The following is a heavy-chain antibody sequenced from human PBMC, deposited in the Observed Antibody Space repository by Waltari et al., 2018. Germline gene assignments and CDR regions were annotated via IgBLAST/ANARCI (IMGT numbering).Heavy chain of an antibody. CDR1: GGSFSGYY. Sequence: QVQLQQWGAGLLKPSETLSLTCAVYGGSFSGYYWSWVRQPPGKGLEWIGEINQSGSTNYNPSLKSRVNISVDTSKNQFSLMLNSVTAADTAVYYCAKDYGATLRGWFDPWGQGNLVIVSS. J-gene: IGHJ5*02. CDR2: INQSGST. CDR3: AKDYGATLRGWFDP. D-gene: IGHD4-17*01. V-gene: IGHV4-34*01.